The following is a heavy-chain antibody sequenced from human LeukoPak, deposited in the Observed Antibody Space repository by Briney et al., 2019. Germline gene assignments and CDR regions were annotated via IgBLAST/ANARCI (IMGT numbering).Heavy chain of an antibody. CDR2: FYKGDST. J-gene: IGHJ4*02. D-gene: IGHD2-15*01. Sequence: GGSLRLSCAASGFSVSNSYMYWARQAPGKGLEWVSFFYKGDSTYYAESVRGRFTISRDNSENTLYLLMNSLIPEDTAVYYCAREVVSSPSYFDSWGQGTLVTVSS. CDR3: AREVVSSPSYFDS. CDR1: GFSVSNSY. V-gene: IGHV3-53*01.